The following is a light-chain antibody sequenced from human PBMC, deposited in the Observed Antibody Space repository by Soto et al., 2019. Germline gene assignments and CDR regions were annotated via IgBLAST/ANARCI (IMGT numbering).Light chain of an antibody. CDR3: HCQDFGNSRVYS. J-gene: IGKJ2*01. Sequence: IVLTQSPGTLSLSPGESATLSCRASQSIRSSYVAWYQQKPGQAPRLLIYAASARATGLPDRLSGSGSGTDFTLTISRLEPEDVAMYYCHCQDFGNSRVYSFGQGTKLEI. CDR2: AAS. CDR1: QSIRSSY. V-gene: IGKV3-20*01.